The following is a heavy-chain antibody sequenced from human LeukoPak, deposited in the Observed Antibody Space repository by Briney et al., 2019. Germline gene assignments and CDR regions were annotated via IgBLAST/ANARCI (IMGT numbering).Heavy chain of an antibody. J-gene: IGHJ4*02. CDR2: ISAYNGNT. V-gene: IGHV1-18*01. CDR1: GYTFTSYD. Sequence: ASVKVSCKASGYTFTSYDINWVRQATGQGLEWMGWISAYNGNTNYAQKLQGRVTMTTDTSTSTAYMELRSLRSDDTAVYYCARDSELRFLEWLFEAAPDYWGQGTLVTVSS. D-gene: IGHD3-3*01. CDR3: ARDSELRFLEWLFEAAPDY.